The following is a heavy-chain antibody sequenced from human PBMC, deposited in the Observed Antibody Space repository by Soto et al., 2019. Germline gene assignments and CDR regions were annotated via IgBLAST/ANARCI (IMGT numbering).Heavy chain of an antibody. CDR2: INPNSGGT. Sequence: EASVKVSCKASGYTFTGYYMHWVRQAPGQGLEWMGWINPNSGGTNYAQKFQGWVTMTRDTSISTAYMELSRLRSDDTAVYFCARETGPYYYDSSGGLGYWGQGTLVTVSS. J-gene: IGHJ4*02. CDR1: GYTFTGYY. D-gene: IGHD3-22*01. V-gene: IGHV1-2*04. CDR3: ARETGPYYYDSSGGLGY.